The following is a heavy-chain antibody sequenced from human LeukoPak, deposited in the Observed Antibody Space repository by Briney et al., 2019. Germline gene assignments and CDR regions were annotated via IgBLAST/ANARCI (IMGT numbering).Heavy chain of an antibody. CDR2: ISSSGSTI. D-gene: IGHD3-22*01. Sequence: GGSLRLSCAASGFTFSSYEMNWVRQAPGKGLEWVSYISSSGSTIYYADSVKGRFTISRDNAKNSLYLQMNSLRAEDTAVYYCARDRRDVVVITTPFEYWGQGTLVTVSS. CDR1: GFTFSSYE. CDR3: ARDRRDVVVITTPFEY. J-gene: IGHJ4*02. V-gene: IGHV3-48*03.